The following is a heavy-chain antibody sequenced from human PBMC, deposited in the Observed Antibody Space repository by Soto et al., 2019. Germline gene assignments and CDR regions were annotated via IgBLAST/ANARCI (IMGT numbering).Heavy chain of an antibody. CDR2: IYYSGST. J-gene: IGHJ4*02. D-gene: IGHD1-26*01. V-gene: IGHV4-31*03. CDR1: GGSISSGGYY. CDR3: ARGRAGGSPLDY. Sequence: QVQLQESGPGLVKPSQTLSLTCTVSGGSISSGGYYWSWIRQHPGKGLEWIGYIYYSGSTYYNPSLKSRVTTAVDTSKNQFSLKLCSVTAADTAAYYCARGRAGGSPLDYWGQGTLVTVSS.